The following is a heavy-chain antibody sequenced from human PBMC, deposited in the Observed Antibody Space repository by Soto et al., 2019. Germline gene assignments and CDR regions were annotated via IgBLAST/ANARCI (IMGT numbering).Heavy chain of an antibody. D-gene: IGHD1-26*01. CDR2: IKQDGSEK. J-gene: IGHJ3*02. CDR1: GFTFSSYW. Sequence: GGSLRLSCAASGFTFSSYWMSWVRQAPGKGLEWVANIKQDGSEKYYVDSVKGRFTISRDNAKNSLYLQMNSLRAEDTAVYYCARRGLVGATVPAALDIWGQGTMGTVS. CDR3: ARRGLVGATVPAALDI. V-gene: IGHV3-7*01.